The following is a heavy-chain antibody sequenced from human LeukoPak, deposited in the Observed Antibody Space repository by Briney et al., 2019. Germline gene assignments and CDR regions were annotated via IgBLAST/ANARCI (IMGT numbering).Heavy chain of an antibody. Sequence: SQTLSLTCTVSGGSISSGDYYWSWTRQPPGKGLEWIGYIYYSGSTYYNPSLRSRVTISVDTSKNQFSLKLSSVTAADTAVYYCARDPTDGDYGAYYYGMDVWGQGITVTVSS. CDR1: GGSISSGDYY. CDR2: IYYSGST. CDR3: ARDPTDGDYGAYYYGMDV. J-gene: IGHJ6*02. V-gene: IGHV4-30-4*01. D-gene: IGHD4-17*01.